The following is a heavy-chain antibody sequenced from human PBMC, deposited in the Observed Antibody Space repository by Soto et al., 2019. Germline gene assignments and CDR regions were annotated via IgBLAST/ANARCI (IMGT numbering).Heavy chain of an antibody. CDR3: AKDWCSGTTCYCLEN. CDR1: GFTFSSYA. D-gene: IGHD1-7*01. CDR2: VSGSSGSK. J-gene: IGHJ4*02. Sequence: EVQLLEYGGGLVQPGGSLRLSCAASGFTFSSYAMGWVRQAPGKGLEWVSSVSGSSGSKSYADSVKGRFTISRDNSKSTVYLQMNSLRAEGTAVYFCAKDWCSGTTCYCLENWGQGTLVTVSS. V-gene: IGHV3-23*01.